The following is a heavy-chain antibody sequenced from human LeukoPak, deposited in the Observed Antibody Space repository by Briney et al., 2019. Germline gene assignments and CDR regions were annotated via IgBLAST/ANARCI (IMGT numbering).Heavy chain of an antibody. Sequence: GGSLRLSCAASGFTFSSYAMSWVRQAPGKRLEWVSAISGGGGSTYYADSVKGRFTISRDNSKNTLYLQMNSLRAEDTAVYYCASTYPQYSSGWYEYFDYWGQGTLVTVSS. V-gene: IGHV3-23*01. CDR3: ASTYPQYSSGWYEYFDY. CDR2: ISGGGGST. CDR1: GFTFSSYA. D-gene: IGHD6-19*01. J-gene: IGHJ4*02.